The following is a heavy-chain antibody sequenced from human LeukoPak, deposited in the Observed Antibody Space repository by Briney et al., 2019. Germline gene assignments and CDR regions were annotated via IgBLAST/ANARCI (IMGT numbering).Heavy chain of an antibody. D-gene: IGHD5-18*01. Sequence: SQTLSLTCTVSGGSISSDDYYWSWIRQHPGKGLEWIGYIYYSGSTYYNPSLKSRVTISIDTSKNQFSPKLSSVTAADTAVYYCARAETPRNSYGYLDYWGQGTLVTVSS. CDR1: GGSISSDDYY. J-gene: IGHJ4*02. V-gene: IGHV4-31*03. CDR3: ARAETPRNSYGYLDY. CDR2: IYYSGST.